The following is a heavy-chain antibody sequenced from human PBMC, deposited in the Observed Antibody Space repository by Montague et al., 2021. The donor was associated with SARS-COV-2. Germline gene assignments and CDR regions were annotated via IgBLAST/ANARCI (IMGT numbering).Heavy chain of an antibody. CDR1: GGSFSGYY. CDR3: ARWDPQTLTLIGLRGKSASDY. Sequence: SETLSLTCAVYGGSFSGYYWTWIRQSPGKGLEWIAEINHSGTTNXNFNPSLRSRVTISVDTSKSQFSLKLTSVTAADTGVYYCARWDPQTLTLIGLRGKSASDYWGQGTLVTVSS. D-gene: IGHD4-23*01. CDR2: INHSGTT. J-gene: IGHJ4*02. V-gene: IGHV4-34*01.